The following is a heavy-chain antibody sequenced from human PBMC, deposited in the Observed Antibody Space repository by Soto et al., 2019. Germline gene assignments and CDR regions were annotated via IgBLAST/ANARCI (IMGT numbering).Heavy chain of an antibody. CDR2: IYYSGST. D-gene: IGHD4-17*01. V-gene: IGHV4-59*01. CDR3: ARDGSTVTPYYYGMDV. CDR1: GGSISSYY. Sequence: PSETLSLTCTVSGGSISSYYWSWIRQPPGKGLEWIGYIYYSGSTNYNPSLKSRVTISVDTSKNQFSLKLSSVTAADTAVYYCARDGSTVTPYYYGMDVWGQGTTVTVSS. J-gene: IGHJ6*02.